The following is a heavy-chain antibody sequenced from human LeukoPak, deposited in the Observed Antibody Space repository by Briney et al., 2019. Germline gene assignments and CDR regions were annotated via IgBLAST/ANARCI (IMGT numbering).Heavy chain of an antibody. CDR1: GYSFTNYW. CDR2: IYPGDSDT. CDR3: ARRVDGYWFFDY. J-gene: IGHJ4*02. D-gene: IGHD2-8*02. Sequence: PGESLKISCKGSGYSFTNYWIGWVRQMPGKGLEWMGIIYPGDSDTRYIPSFQGQVTISADKSINTAYLQWSSLKASDTATYYCARRVDGYWFFDYWGQGTLVTVSS. V-gene: IGHV5-51*01.